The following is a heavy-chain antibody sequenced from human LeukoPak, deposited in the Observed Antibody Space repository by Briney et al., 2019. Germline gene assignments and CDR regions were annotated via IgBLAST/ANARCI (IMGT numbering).Heavy chain of an antibody. V-gene: IGHV3-30-3*01. J-gene: IGHJ4*02. D-gene: IGHD3-10*01. CDR3: AGVTMVRGIIITSDY. CDR1: GFTFNSYD. CDR2: ISYDGSTE. Sequence: PPRSLRLSCAAAGFTFNSYDIHWVRQAPGKGLEWVAVISYDGSTEYYADSVKGRFTIARDNSETTVYLQMNSLRAEDTAVYYCAGVTMVRGIIITSDYWGQGTLVTVSS.